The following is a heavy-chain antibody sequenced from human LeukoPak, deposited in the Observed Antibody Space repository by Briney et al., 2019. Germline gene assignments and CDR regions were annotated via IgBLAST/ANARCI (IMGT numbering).Heavy chain of an antibody. D-gene: IGHD2-2*01. CDR3: AREVPAADNWFDP. CDR2: IYYSGST. J-gene: IGHJ5*02. Sequence: KPSETLSLTCTVSGGSISSYYWSWIRQPPGKGLDWIGYIYYSGSTNYNPSLKSRVTISVDTSKNQFSLKLSSVTAADTAVYYCAREVPAADNWFDPWGQGTPVTVSS. CDR1: GGSISSYY. V-gene: IGHV4-59*01.